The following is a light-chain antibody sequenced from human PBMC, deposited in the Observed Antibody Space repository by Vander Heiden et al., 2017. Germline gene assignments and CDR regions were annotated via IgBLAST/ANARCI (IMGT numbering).Light chain of an antibody. Sequence: QSVLTQPPSASGTPGQRGTIPCSGSSSNIGGNIVNWYQQLPGTAPKLLIYSNNQRPSGVPDRFSASKSGSSASLAISGPQSEDEADYYCATWDDSLNAVVFGGGTKLTVL. CDR2: SNN. CDR1: SSNIGGNI. V-gene: IGLV1-44*01. CDR3: ATWDDSLNAVV. J-gene: IGLJ2*01.